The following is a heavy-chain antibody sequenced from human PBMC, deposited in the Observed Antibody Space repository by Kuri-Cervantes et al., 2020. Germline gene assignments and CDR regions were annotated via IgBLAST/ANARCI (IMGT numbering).Heavy chain of an antibody. V-gene: IGHV4-61*01. CDR1: GGSVSSGSYY. CDR3: ARVSYCSGGSCYHLSCAFDI. D-gene: IGHD2-15*01. CDR2: IYYSGST. Sequence: SETLSLTCTVSGGSVSSGSYYWSWIRQPPGKGLEWIGYIYYSGSTNYNPSLKSRVTISVDTSKNQFSLKLSSVTAADTAVYYCARVSYCSGGSCYHLSCAFDIWGQGTMVTVSS. J-gene: IGHJ3*02.